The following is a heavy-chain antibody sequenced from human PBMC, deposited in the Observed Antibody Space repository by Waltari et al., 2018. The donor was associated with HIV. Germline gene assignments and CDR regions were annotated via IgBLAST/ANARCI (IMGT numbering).Heavy chain of an antibody. CDR2: ITSSTYI. D-gene: IGHD5-12*01. Sequence: EVQLVESGGDLVKPGGSLRLSCAASGFTFSSYSRNWVRQAPGKGLECVSAITSSTYIYYADSVKGRFTISRDNAKNSLYLQMNSLRAEDTAVYYCARGKGRLVWGQGTLVTVSS. J-gene: IGHJ4*02. V-gene: IGHV3-21*01. CDR1: GFTFSSYS. CDR3: ARGKGRLV.